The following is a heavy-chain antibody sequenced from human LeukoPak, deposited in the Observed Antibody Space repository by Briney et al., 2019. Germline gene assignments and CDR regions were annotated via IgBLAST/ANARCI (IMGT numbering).Heavy chain of an antibody. CDR1: GYSFTGYW. CDR2: IYPGDSDN. CDR3: ARPPSRYSGYEGD. Sequence: GESLKISCKGSGYSFTGYWIGWVRQMPGKGLEWMGIIYPGDSDNRYSPSFQGQVTISADKSISTAYLQWSSLKASDTAMYYCARPPSRYSGYEGDWGQGTLVTVSS. D-gene: IGHD5-12*01. J-gene: IGHJ4*02. V-gene: IGHV5-51*01.